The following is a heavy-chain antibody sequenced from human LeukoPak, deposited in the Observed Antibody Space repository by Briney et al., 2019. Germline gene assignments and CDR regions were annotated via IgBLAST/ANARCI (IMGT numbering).Heavy chain of an antibody. J-gene: IGHJ5*02. D-gene: IGHD6-13*01. Sequence: SETLSLTCAVYGGSFSGYYWSWIRQPPGKGLEWIGEINHSGSTNYNPSLKSRVTISVDTSKNQFSLKLSSVTAADTAVYYCAREAPPHPYSSRLGRFDPWGQGTLVTVSS. CDR1: GGSFSGYY. CDR2: INHSGST. V-gene: IGHV4-34*01. CDR3: AREAPPHPYSSRLGRFDP.